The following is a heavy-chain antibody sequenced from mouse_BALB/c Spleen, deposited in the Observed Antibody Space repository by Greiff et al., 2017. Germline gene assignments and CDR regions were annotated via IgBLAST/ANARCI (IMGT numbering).Heavy chain of an antibody. V-gene: IGHV2-6-7*01. CDR2: IWGDGST. CDR3: ARDRDSSGYPSWFAY. CDR1: GFSLTGYG. J-gene: IGHJ3*01. Sequence: QVQLQQSGPGLVAPSQSLSITCTVSGFSLTGYGVNWVRQPPGKGLEWLGMIWGDGSTDYNSALKSRLSISKDNSKSQVFLKMNSLQTDDTARYYCARDRDSSGYPSWFAYWGQGTLVTVSA. D-gene: IGHD3-2*01.